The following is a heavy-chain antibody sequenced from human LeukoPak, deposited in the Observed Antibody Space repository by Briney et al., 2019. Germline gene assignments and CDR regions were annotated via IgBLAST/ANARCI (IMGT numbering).Heavy chain of an antibody. Sequence: ASVKVSCKASGYTFNKYGISWVRQAPGQGLEWMGWMNPNSGNTGYAQKFQGRVTMTRNTSISTAYMELSSLRSEDTAVYYCARGPSSGPMGDDYWGQGTLVTVSS. D-gene: IGHD6-19*01. CDR2: MNPNSGNT. CDR3: ARGPSSGPMGDDY. J-gene: IGHJ4*02. V-gene: IGHV1-8*01. CDR1: GYTFNKYG.